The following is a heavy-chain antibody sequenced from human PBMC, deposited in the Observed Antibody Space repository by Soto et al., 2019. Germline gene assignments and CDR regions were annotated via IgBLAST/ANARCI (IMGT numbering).Heavy chain of an antibody. Sequence: QVQLVQSGAEVKKPGSSVKVSCKASGGTFSSYSINWVRQAPGQGLEWMGEIIPIFGTANYAQKFQGRVTITADESTRTAYRELSSLRSEDTAVYYGARDGGRHSGGIDYWGQGTLVTVSS. CDR1: GGTFSSYS. D-gene: IGHD1-26*01. J-gene: IGHJ4*02. CDR2: IIPIFGTA. V-gene: IGHV1-69*01. CDR3: ARDGGRHSGGIDY.